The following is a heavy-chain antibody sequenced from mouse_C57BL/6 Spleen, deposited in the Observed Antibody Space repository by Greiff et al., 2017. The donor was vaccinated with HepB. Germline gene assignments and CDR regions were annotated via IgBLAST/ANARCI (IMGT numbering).Heavy chain of an antibody. CDR1: GYTFTDYY. Sequence: EVQLQQSGPELVKPGASVKISCKASGYTFTDYYMNWVKQSQGKSLEWIGDINPNNGGTSYNQKFKGKATLTVDKSSSTAYMELSSLTSEDTAVYYCAREKEEVYYGKQYYFDYWGQGTTLTVSS. D-gene: IGHD2-1*01. CDR2: INPNNGGT. CDR3: AREKEEVYYGKQYYFDY. V-gene: IGHV1-26*01. J-gene: IGHJ2*01.